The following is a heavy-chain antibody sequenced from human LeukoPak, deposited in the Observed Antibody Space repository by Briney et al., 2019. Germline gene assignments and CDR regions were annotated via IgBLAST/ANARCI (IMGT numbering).Heavy chain of an antibody. Sequence: PGGSLRLSCAASGFTFSSYAMHWVRQAPGKGLEWVAVISYDGSNKYYADSVKGRFTISRDNSKNTLYLQMNSLRAEDTAVYYCAREDIVVVPAAIAKNYFDYWGQGTLVTVSS. J-gene: IGHJ4*02. CDR3: AREDIVVVPAAIAKNYFDY. D-gene: IGHD2-2*01. CDR1: GFTFSSYA. V-gene: IGHV3-30*04. CDR2: ISYDGSNK.